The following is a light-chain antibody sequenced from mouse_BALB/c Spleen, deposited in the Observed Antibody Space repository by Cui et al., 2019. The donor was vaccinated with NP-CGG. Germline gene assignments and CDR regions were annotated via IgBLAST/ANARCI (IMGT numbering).Light chain of an antibody. CDR1: IGAVTTSNY. CDR2: GTN. V-gene: IGLV1*01. J-gene: IGLJ1*01. Sequence: HALVTQDSALTTSPGETVTLTCRSSIGAVTTSNYANWVQEKPNHLFTGLIGGTNNRAPGVPARFSGSLIGDKAALTITGAQTEDEAIYFCALWYSNHWVFGGGTKLTVL. CDR3: ALWYSNHWV.